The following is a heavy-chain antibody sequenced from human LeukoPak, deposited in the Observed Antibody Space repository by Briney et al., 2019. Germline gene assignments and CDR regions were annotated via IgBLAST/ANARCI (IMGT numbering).Heavy chain of an antibody. CDR3: AREIAAAGTCFDY. J-gene: IGHJ4*02. V-gene: IGHV3-30-3*01. CDR2: ISYDGSNK. Sequence: GGSLRLSCAASGFTFSSYAMRWVRQAPGKGLEWVAVISYDGSNKYYADSVKGRFTISRDNSKNTLYLQMNSLRAEDTAVYYCAREIAAAGTCFDYWGQGTLVTVSS. CDR1: GFTFSSYA. D-gene: IGHD6-13*01.